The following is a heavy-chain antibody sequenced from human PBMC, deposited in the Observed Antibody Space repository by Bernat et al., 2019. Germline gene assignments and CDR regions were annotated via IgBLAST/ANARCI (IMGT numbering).Heavy chain of an antibody. CDR1: GFSLSNARMG. J-gene: IGHJ4*02. CDR2: IFSSDEK. D-gene: IGHD5-24*01. Sequence: QVTLKESGPVLVEPTETLTLTCTVSGFSLSNARMGVSWIRQPPGKALEWLAHIFSSDEKSYSTSLKSRLTISKDTSKSQVVLTMTNMDPVDTATYYCARMVKMATIDSWGQGTLVTVSS. V-gene: IGHV2-26*01. CDR3: ARMVKMATIDS.